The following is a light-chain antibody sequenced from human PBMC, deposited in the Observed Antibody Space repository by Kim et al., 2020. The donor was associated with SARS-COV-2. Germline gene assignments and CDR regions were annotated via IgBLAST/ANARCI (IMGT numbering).Light chain of an antibody. CDR1: QSVSSN. V-gene: IGKV3-15*01. CDR2: GAS. CDR3: QQYNNWPPRYT. Sequence: EIVMTQSPATLSVSPGERATLSCRASQSVSSNLAWYQQKHGQAPRLLIYGASTRATGIPARFSGSGSGTEFTLTISSLQSEDFAVYYCQQYNNWPPRYTFGQGTKLEI. J-gene: IGKJ2*01.